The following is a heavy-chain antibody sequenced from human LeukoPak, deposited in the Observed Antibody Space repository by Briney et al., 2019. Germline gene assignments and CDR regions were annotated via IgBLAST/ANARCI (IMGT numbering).Heavy chain of an antibody. J-gene: IGHJ3*02. CDR2: IRYDGSNK. CDR1: GFTFSSYG. D-gene: IGHD3-3*01. Sequence: PGGSLRLSCAASGFTFSSYGMHWFRQAPGKGLEWVAFIRYDGSNKYYADSVKSRFTISRDNSKNTLYLQMNSLRAEDTAVYYCARVLYDFWSGYGSDAFDIWGQGTMVTVSS. V-gene: IGHV3-30*02. CDR3: ARVLYDFWSGYGSDAFDI.